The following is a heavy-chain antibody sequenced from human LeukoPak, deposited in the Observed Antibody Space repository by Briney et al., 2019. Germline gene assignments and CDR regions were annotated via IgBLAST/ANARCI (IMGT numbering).Heavy chain of an antibody. Sequence: ASVKVSCKASGYTFTSYGISWVRQAPGQGLEWMGWISAYNGNTNYAQKLQGRVTMTTDTSTSTAYMELRSLRSDDTAVYYCARDRSGWFRGWFDPWGQGTLVTVSS. CDR1: GYTFTSYG. V-gene: IGHV1-18*01. CDR2: ISAYNGNT. CDR3: ARDRSGWFRGWFDP. J-gene: IGHJ5*02. D-gene: IGHD6-19*01.